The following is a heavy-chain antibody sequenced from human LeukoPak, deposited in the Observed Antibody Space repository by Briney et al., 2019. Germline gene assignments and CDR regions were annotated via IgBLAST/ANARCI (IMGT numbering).Heavy chain of an antibody. J-gene: IGHJ4*02. V-gene: IGHV3-11*06. D-gene: IGHD3-9*01. CDR3: ARVGNSRGNYDILTGYYPFDY. Sequence: GGSLRFSCAASGFTFSDYYMSWIRQAPGKGLEWVSYISSSSSYTNYADSVKGRFTISRDNAKNSLYLQMNSLRAEDTAVYYCARVGNSRGNYDILTGYYPFDYWGQGTLVTVSS. CDR1: GFTFSDYY. CDR2: ISSSSSYT.